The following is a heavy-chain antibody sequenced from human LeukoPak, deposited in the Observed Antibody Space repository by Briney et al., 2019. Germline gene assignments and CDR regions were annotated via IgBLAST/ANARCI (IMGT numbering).Heavy chain of an antibody. CDR3: ARDGLHFDS. Sequence: GGSLRLSCAASGYRFSAYWMSWVRQAPGKGLEWVANIKQDGSEKYYGDSVKGRFTISRDNDKNLVYLQMNSPRAEDTAVYYCARDGLHFDSWGQGTLVTVPS. CDR1: GYRFSAYW. V-gene: IGHV3-7*03. D-gene: IGHD3/OR15-3a*01. J-gene: IGHJ4*02. CDR2: IKQDGSEK.